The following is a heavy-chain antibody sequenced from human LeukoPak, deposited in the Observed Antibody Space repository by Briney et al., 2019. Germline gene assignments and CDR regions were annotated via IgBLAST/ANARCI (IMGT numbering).Heavy chain of an antibody. CDR1: GGTFSSYA. Sequence: SVKVSCKASGGTFSSYAISWVRQAPGQGLEWMGGIIPIFGTANYAQKFQGRVTMTEDTSTDTAYMELSSLRSEDTAVYYCATEPGYCSSTSCYTDYWGQGTLVTVSS. D-gene: IGHD2-2*02. V-gene: IGHV1-69*06. CDR2: IIPIFGTA. CDR3: ATEPGYCSSTSCYTDY. J-gene: IGHJ4*02.